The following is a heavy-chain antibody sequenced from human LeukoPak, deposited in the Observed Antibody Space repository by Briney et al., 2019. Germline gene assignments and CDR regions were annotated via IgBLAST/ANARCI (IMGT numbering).Heavy chain of an antibody. V-gene: IGHV3-48*02. Sequence: GGSLRLSCVASGFTFSSYSMNWVRQAPGKGLEWVSYISSSTSTIYYADSVKGRFTISRDNAKNSLYLQMNSLRDEDTAVYYCARDRSSGYYGNSDYWGQGTLVTVSS. CDR1: GFTFSSYS. CDR3: ARDRSSGYYGNSDY. J-gene: IGHJ4*02. CDR2: ISSSTSTI. D-gene: IGHD3-22*01.